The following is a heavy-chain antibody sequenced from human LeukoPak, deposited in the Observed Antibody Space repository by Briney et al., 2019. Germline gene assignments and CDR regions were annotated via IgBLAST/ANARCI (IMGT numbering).Heavy chain of an antibody. D-gene: IGHD2-15*01. CDR3: AREFCSGANCYPMGAFDM. Sequence: PGGSLRLSCAASGFTFSSYSMNWVRQAPGKGLEWVSYISSSSSTIYYADSVKGRFTISRDNAKNSLYLQMNSLRAEDTAVYYCAREFCSGANCYPMGAFDMWGQGTMVTVSS. J-gene: IGHJ3*02. V-gene: IGHV3-48*04. CDR1: GFTFSSYS. CDR2: ISSSSSTI.